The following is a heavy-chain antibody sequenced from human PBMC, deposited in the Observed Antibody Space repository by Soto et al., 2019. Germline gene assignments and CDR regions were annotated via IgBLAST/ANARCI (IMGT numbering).Heavy chain of an antibody. J-gene: IGHJ6*02. Sequence: PGGSLRLSCAASGFTFSSYWMSWVRQAPGKGLEWVANIKQDGSEKYYVDSVKGRFTISRDNAKNSLYLQMNSLRAEDTAVYYCARWGIAARDVYYYYGMDVWGQGTTVTVSS. CDR2: IKQDGSEK. CDR1: GFTFSSYW. CDR3: ARWGIAARDVYYYYGMDV. D-gene: IGHD6-6*01. V-gene: IGHV3-7*05.